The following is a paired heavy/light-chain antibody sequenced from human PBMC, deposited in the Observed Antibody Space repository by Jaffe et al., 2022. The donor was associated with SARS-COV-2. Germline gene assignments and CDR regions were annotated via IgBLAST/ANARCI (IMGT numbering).Heavy chain of an antibody. CDR2: IFHTGTT. CDR1: GASISSGDYY. V-gene: IGHV4-31*03. CDR3: ARFGVPPRRHFDY. J-gene: IGHJ4*02. D-gene: IGHD3-10*01. Sequence: QVQLQESGPGVVTPSQTLSLTCTVSGASISSGDYYWSWVRQHPGKGLEWVGYIFHTGTTYYNPSLKSRLTISMDTSENHFSLKLTSVTAADTAVYFCARFGVPPRRHFDYWGQGTLVTVSS.
Light chain of an antibody. Sequence: QSALTQPASVSGSPGQSITISCTGTRSDIGGYNYVSWYQQHPGKAPKVIIYEVTNRPSGVPDRFSGSKSGNTASLTISGLQAEDEAEYYCSSYTGTSTRVVFGGGTKVTVL. CDR2: EVT. J-gene: IGLJ2*01. CDR1: RSDIGGYNY. CDR3: SSYTGTSTRVV. V-gene: IGLV2-14*01.